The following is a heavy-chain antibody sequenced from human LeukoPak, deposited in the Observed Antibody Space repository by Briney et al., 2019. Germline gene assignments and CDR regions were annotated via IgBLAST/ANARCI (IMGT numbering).Heavy chain of an antibody. V-gene: IGHV1-2*02. D-gene: IGHD3-9*01. CDR2: INPNSGGT. CDR1: GYTFTGYY. Sequence: GASVKVSCKASGYTFTGYYMHWVRQAPGQGLEWMGWINPNSGGTNYAQKFQGRVTMTRDTSISTAYMELSRLRSDDTAVYYCARTSILTGYPYSYYYGMDVWGQGTTVTVSS. J-gene: IGHJ6*02. CDR3: ARTSILTGYPYSYYYGMDV.